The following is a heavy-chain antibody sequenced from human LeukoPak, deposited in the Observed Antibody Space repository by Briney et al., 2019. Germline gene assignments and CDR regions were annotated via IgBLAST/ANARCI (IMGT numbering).Heavy chain of an antibody. V-gene: IGHV3-23*01. D-gene: IGHD3-10*01. CDR3: AKDKPVLWFGELLPDYYFDS. CDR1: GFTFSSYA. CDR2: ISGSGGST. J-gene: IGHJ4*02. Sequence: GGSLRLSCAASGFTFSSYAMSWVRQAPGKGLEWVSAISGSGGSTYYADSVKGRFTISRDNSKNTLYLQMNSLRAEDTAVYYCAKDKPVLWFGELLPDYYFDSWGQGTLVTVSS.